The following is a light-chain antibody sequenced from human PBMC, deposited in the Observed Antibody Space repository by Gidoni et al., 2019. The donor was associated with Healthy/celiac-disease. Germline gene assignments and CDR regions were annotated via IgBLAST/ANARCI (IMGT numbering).Light chain of an antibody. CDR3: QQSYSTPPWT. Sequence: DIQMTQSPSSLSASVGVRVTITCRASQSISSYLNWYQQKPGKAPKLLIYAASSLQSGVPSRFSGIGSGTDFTLTISSLQPEDFATYYCQQSYSTPPWTFGQGTKVEIK. V-gene: IGKV1-39*01. CDR2: AAS. CDR1: QSISSY. J-gene: IGKJ1*01.